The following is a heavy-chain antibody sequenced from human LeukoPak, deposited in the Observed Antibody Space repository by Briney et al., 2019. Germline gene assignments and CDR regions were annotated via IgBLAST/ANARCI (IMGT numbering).Heavy chain of an antibody. CDR2: INPNSGGT. CDR3: ARVLRYDDSSGYYAY. CDR1: GYTFTGYY. V-gene: IGHV1-2*02. Sequence: ASVKVSCTASGYTFTGYYMHWVRQAPGQGLEWMGWINPNSGGTNYAQTLQGRVTMTRDTSISIVYMELSGLRTDDTAVHYCARVLRYDDSSGYYAYWGQGTLVTVSS. D-gene: IGHD3-22*01. J-gene: IGHJ4*02.